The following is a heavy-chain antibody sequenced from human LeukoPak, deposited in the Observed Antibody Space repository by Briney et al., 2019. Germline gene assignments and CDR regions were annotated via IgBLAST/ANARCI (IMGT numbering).Heavy chain of an antibody. CDR2: ISSSSSYI. CDR1: GFTFSSYS. CDR3: AGGSSGKYQLLPNWFDP. Sequence: GGSLRLSCAASGFTFSSYSMNWVRQAPGKGLEWVSSISSSSSYIYYADSVKGRFTIPRDNAKNSLYLQMNSLRAEDTAVYYCAGGSSGKYQLLPNWFDPWGQGTLVTVSS. V-gene: IGHV3-21*01. D-gene: IGHD2-2*01. J-gene: IGHJ5*02.